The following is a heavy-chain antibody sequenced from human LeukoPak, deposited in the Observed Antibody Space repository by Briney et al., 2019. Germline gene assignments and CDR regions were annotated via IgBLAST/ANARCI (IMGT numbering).Heavy chain of an antibody. CDR2: ISYDGSNK. V-gene: IGHV3-30*04. J-gene: IGHJ4*02. CDR3: ARDGPSSGSYSDY. D-gene: IGHD1-26*01. Sequence: GGSLRLSCAASGFTFSSYAMHWVRQAPGKGLEWVAVISYDGSNKYYADSVKGRFTISRDNSKNTLYLQMNSLRAEDTAVYYCARDGPSSGSYSDYWGQGTLVTVSS. CDR1: GFTFSSYA.